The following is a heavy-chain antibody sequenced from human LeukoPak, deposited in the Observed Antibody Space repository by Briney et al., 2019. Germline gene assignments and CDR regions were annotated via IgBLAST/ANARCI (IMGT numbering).Heavy chain of an antibody. J-gene: IGHJ4*02. CDR3: ARAEYSSSWYV. D-gene: IGHD6-13*01. CDR2: INSDGSST. Sequence: PGGSLRLSCAASGFTFSSYWMHWVRQAPGKGLVWVSRINSDGSSTSYADSVKGRFTISRDTDKNTLYLQMNSLRAEDTAVYYCARAEYSSSWYVWGQGTLVTVSS. V-gene: IGHV3-74*01. CDR1: GFTFSSYW.